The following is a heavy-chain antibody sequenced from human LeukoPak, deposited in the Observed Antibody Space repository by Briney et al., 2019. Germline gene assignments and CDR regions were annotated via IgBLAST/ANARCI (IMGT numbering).Heavy chain of an antibody. V-gene: IGHV4-4*02. CDR2: ISHSGTT. J-gene: IGHJ4*02. CDR1: GGSIDITNY. D-gene: IGHD2/OR15-2a*01. CDR3: TRENRPFCPFAY. Sequence: KTSETLSLTCGVSGGSIDITNYWSWVRQAPGKGLEWIGEISHSGTTNYNPSLRSRVTMFLDRANNQFSLSLTSVTAADSAVYYCTRENRPFCPFAYWGQGTLVTVSS.